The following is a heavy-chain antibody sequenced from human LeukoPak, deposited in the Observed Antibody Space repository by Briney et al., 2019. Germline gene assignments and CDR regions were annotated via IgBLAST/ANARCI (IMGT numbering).Heavy chain of an antibody. CDR2: ISWNSGTI. V-gene: IGHV3-9*01. D-gene: IGHD2-2*01. CDR3: AKASGGYCSSISCYHFDY. J-gene: IGHJ4*02. CDR1: GFAFHDYA. Sequence: SLRLSCAASGFAFHDYAMHWVRQAPGKGLEWVSSISWNSGTIRYADSVKGRFTISRDNAKNSLYLQMNSLRAEDTALYYCAKASGGYCSSISCYHFDYWGQGTLVTVSS.